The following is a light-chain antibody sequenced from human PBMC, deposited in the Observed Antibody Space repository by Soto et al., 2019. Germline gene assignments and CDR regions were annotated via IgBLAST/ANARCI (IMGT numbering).Light chain of an antibody. J-gene: IGKJ4*01. Sequence: EIVLTQSPATLSLSPGERATLSCRASQSVGSYLAWYQQKPGQAPRLLIYDASTRATGIPARFSGSGSGTDFTLTSSSREAEEFAVYYCKERSNWHFLLTFGGGTKVEIK. CDR1: QSVGSY. V-gene: IGKV3-11*01. CDR3: KERSNWHFLLT. CDR2: DAS.